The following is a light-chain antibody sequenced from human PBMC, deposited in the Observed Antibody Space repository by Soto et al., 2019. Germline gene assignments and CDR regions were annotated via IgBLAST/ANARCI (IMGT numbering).Light chain of an antibody. J-gene: IGLJ1*01. CDR3: GTWDSSLSVFV. Sequence: QPPSRSAAPGQKVTICRAGSSSDIGKNYVSWYQQVPGTAPKLVIYEDNKRRSGIPDRFSGSKSGPSATLGITGLPTGDEADYYCGTWDSSLSVFVFGTGTKVTVL. V-gene: IGLV1-51*02. CDR2: EDN. CDR1: SSDIGKNY.